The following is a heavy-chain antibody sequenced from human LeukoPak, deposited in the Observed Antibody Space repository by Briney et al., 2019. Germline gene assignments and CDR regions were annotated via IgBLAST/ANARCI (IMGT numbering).Heavy chain of an antibody. Sequence: SETLSLTCTVSGGSISSGSYYWSWIRQPAGKGLEWIGSIYYSGSTYYNPSLKSRVTISVDTSKNQFSLKLSSVTAADTAVYYCARDSSKSQTANEYLWGQGTLVTVSS. D-gene: IGHD4-11*01. CDR1: GGSISSGSYY. J-gene: IGHJ4*02. CDR2: IYYSGST. CDR3: ARDSSKSQTANEYL. V-gene: IGHV4-39*07.